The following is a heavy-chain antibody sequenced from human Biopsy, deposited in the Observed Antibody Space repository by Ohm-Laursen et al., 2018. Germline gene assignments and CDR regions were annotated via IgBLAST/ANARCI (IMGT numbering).Heavy chain of an antibody. J-gene: IGHJ5*02. CDR3: ARGRSHLLPDHDWFDP. CDR2: ISRSTSHI. Sequence: SLRLSCSVSGFTLSSYSMNWVRQTPGKGLEWVSSISRSTSHILYAETLKGRFTSSRDNAKNSVYLQMNGLRVEDTAVYYCARGRSHLLPDHDWFDPWGQGTLVTVSS. D-gene: IGHD1-14*01. CDR1: GFTLSSYS. V-gene: IGHV3-21*06.